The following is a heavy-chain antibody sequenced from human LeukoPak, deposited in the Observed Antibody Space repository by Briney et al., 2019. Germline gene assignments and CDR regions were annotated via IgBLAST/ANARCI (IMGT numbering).Heavy chain of an antibody. Sequence: SETLSLTCSVSGEFTRSYYWSWIRQPPGKGLEWIGYVSYTGSGNYNPSLRGRVTISVDTSKNQFSLKLNSVTAADTAVYYCATWARTQDGSDWSFEYWGQGTLVTVSS. CDR3: ATWARTQDGSDWSFEY. D-gene: IGHD6-19*01. J-gene: IGHJ4*02. CDR1: GEFTRSYY. CDR2: VSYTGSG. V-gene: IGHV4-59*01.